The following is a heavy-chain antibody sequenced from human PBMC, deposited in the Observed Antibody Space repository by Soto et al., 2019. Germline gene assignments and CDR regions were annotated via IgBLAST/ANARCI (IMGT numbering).Heavy chain of an antibody. CDR1: GFTFSNYM. CDR2: IKQDGSEE. Sequence: PGGSLRLSCAASGFTFSNYMMRWVRQAPGKGLEWVANIKQDGSEEYYVDSVKGRFTISRDNAKNSLYLQMSSLRADDTAVYFCTRGIRGSSGWSYYYGMDVWGQGTTVTVSS. CDR3: TRGIRGSSGWSYYYGMDV. D-gene: IGHD6-19*01. J-gene: IGHJ6*02. V-gene: IGHV3-7*03.